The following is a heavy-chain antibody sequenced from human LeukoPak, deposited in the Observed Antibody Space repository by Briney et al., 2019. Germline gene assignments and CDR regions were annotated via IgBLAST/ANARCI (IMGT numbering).Heavy chain of an antibody. D-gene: IGHD3-22*01. CDR3: AKSYDSSGYPDY. V-gene: IGHV3-23*01. J-gene: IGHJ4*02. CDR1: GFTFSSYA. Sequence: GSLRLSCAASGFTFSSYAMSWVRQAPGKGLGWVSAISGSGGSTYYADSVKGRFTISRDNSKNTLYLQMNSLRAEDTAVYYCAKSYDSSGYPDYWGQGTLVTVSS. CDR2: ISGSGGST.